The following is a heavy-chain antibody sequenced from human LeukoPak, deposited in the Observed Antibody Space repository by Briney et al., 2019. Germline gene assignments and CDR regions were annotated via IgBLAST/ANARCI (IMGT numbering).Heavy chain of an antibody. CDR2: NKSDGST. V-gene: IGHV3-74*01. CDR3: TTAPADIRGYYPEYIRH. J-gene: IGHJ6*04. CDR1: GFTFSSYT. D-gene: IGHD3-22*01. Sequence: HPRRSLRLSCAASGFTFSSYTISWVRQAPGKGLVWVSRNKSDGSTNNAASVKRLFTISRANAKHSVSLQLSTLTPEKAGVYYCTTAPADIRGYYPEYIRHWGKGTMVTVSS.